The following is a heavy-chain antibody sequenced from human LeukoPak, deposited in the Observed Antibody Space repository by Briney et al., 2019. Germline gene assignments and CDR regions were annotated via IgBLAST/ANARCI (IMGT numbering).Heavy chain of an antibody. CDR1: GVSFNDYY. CDR3: TRMTSGHDY. Sequence: SETLSLTCAVSGVSFNDYYWSWVRQTPGKGLEWIGEINHSGYTNDSPSLKSRVTLSIDTSRNQFPLNLRSVTVADAGIYFCTRMTSGHDYWGQGTLVTVSS. V-gene: IGHV4-34*01. D-gene: IGHD3-10*01. J-gene: IGHJ4*02. CDR2: INHSGYT.